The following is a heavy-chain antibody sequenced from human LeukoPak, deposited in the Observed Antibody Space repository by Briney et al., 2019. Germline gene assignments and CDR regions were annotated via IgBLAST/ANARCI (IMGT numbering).Heavy chain of an antibody. CDR2: ISGSGGST. V-gene: IGHV3-23*01. J-gene: IGHJ4*02. CDR3: AKKYLIAVAGTFAFDY. D-gene: IGHD6-19*01. Sequence: PGGSLRLSCAASGFTFSSYAMSWVRQAPGKGLEWVSAISGSGGSTYYADSVKGRFTISRDNSKNTLYLQMNSLRAEDTAVYYCAKKYLIAVAGTFAFDYWGQGTLVTVSS. CDR1: GFTFSSYA.